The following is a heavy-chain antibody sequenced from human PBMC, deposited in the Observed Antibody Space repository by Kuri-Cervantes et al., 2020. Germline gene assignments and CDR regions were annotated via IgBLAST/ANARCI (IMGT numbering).Heavy chain of an antibody. V-gene: IGHV3-48*03. J-gene: IGHJ5*02. CDR2: ISSSGNTI. Sequence: GESLKISCAASGFTFSTYEMNWVRQAPGKGLEWISYISSSGNTIYYADSVKGRFTISRDNAKNSLYLQMNSLRAEDTAVYYCARDPHSFNWFDPWGQGTLVTVSS. CDR3: ARDPHSFNWFDP. CDR1: GFTFSTYE.